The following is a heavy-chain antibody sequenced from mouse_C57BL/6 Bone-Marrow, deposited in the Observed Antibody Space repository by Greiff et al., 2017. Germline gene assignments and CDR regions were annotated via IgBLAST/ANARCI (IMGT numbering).Heavy chain of an antibody. Sequence: VQLPQSGAELARPGASVKMSCKASGYTFTSYTMHWVKQRPGQGLEWIGYINPSSGYTKYNQKFKDNASLTADKSSSTAYMQLSSLTSEDSAVYYCAREGYYGSRWYFDVWGTGTTVTVSS. CDR3: AREGYYGSRWYFDV. V-gene: IGHV1-4*01. CDR2: INPSSGYT. D-gene: IGHD1-1*01. CDR1: GYTFTSYT. J-gene: IGHJ1*03.